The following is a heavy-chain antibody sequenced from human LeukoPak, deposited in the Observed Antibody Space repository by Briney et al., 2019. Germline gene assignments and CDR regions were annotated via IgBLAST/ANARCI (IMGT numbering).Heavy chain of an antibody. V-gene: IGHV3-74*01. J-gene: IGHJ3*02. CDR3: GSPRTFSGRNVLDM. CDR1: GFTFSTYW. CDR2: INSDGRTT. Sequence: GGSLRLPRAAAGFTFSTYWMHWVRQVPGKGLVWVSRINSDGRTTGYADSVKGRFTISRDNAKNTLYLQMNSLRVEDTAVYYCGSPRTFSGRNVLDMWGQGTMVTVSS. D-gene: IGHD3-10*02.